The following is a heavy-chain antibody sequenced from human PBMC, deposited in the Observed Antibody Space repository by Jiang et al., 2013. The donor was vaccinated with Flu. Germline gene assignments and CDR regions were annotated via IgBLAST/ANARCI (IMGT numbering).Heavy chain of an antibody. CDR3: ARDPDTPMPIDF. V-gene: IGHV1-2*02. Sequence: GAEVKKPGASVKVSCVASGYTFTDYFIHWVRQAPGQGLEWMGWIKIRTGETNYGQRFQDRVTLTRDTSINTAYMELSGLRSADTAVYYCARDPDTPMPIDFWGQGTLVTVSS. D-gene: IGHD5-18*01. CDR1: GYTFTDYF. J-gene: IGHJ4*02. CDR2: IKIRTGET.